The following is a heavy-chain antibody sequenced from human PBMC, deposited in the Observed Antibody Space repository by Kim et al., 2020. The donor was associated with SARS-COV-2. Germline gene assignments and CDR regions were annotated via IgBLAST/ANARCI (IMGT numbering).Heavy chain of an antibody. Sequence: GGSLRLSCAASGFSVSNNYMTWVRQAPGKGLNSVTETYNTGVTNYADSVKGRFTISRDNSENTVYLQMTSLRGEDTAVYYCARGPLSDRGYWGQGTLVTVST. V-gene: IGHV3-53*01. CDR1: GFSVSNNY. CDR3: ARGPLSDRGY. CDR2: TYNTGVT. J-gene: IGHJ4*02. D-gene: IGHD2-21*02.